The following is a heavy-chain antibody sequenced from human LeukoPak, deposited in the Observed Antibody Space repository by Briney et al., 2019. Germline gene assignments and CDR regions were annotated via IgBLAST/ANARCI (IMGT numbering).Heavy chain of an antibody. CDR3: ARWDYSGLYNWFDP. Sequence: SETLSLTCTVSGGSISSYYWSWIRQPPGKGLEWIGYIYYSGSTNYNPSLKSRVTISVDTSKNQFSLKLSSVTAADTAVYYCARWDYSGLYNWFDPWGQGILVTVSS. D-gene: IGHD3-10*01. CDR1: GGSISSYY. J-gene: IGHJ5*02. CDR2: IYYSGST. V-gene: IGHV4-59*01.